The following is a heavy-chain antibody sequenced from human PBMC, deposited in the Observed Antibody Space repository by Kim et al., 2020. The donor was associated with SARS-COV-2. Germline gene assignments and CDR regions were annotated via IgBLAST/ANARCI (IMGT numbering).Heavy chain of an antibody. CDR1: GFTFSDYW. Sequence: GGSLRLSCAASGFTFSDYWMSWVRQAPGRGLEWVANINHGGSEKYYVDSVKGRLIISRDNAKNSLYLEMNSLTAEDTAVYFCARSEAAGTVDRWGQGTLV. J-gene: IGHJ5*02. CDR2: INHGGSEK. CDR3: ARSEAAGTVDR. V-gene: IGHV3-7*01. D-gene: IGHD6-13*01.